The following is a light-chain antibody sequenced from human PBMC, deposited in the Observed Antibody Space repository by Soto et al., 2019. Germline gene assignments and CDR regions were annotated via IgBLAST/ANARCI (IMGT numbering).Light chain of an antibody. J-gene: IGLJ3*02. CDR2: EVS. V-gene: IGLV2-14*01. Sequence: QSVLTQPASVSGSPGQSITISCTGTSSDVGGYNYVSWYQQHPGKAPKLMIYEVSNRPSGVSNRFSGSKSGNTASLTISGLQAEDEADYHCSSYTSSSPWVFGGGTKLTVL. CDR1: SSDVGGYNY. CDR3: SSYTSSSPWV.